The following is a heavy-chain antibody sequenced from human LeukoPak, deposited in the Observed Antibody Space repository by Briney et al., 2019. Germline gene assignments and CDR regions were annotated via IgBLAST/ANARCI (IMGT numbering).Heavy chain of an antibody. J-gene: IGHJ2*01. Sequence: GGSLRLSCAASGFTFRSYEMTWVRQAPGKGLEWVANIRQDGSEIYYVDAVKGRFTISRDNAKNLLYLQMNSLRVEDTAVYYCTRPGAAAGTRYYYDLWGRGTLVTVSS. CDR3: TRPGAAAGTRYYYDL. V-gene: IGHV3-7*01. CDR2: IRQDGSEI. CDR1: GFTFRSYE. D-gene: IGHD6-13*01.